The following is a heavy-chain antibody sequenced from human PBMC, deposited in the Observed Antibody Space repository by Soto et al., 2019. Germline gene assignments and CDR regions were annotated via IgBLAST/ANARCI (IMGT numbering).Heavy chain of an antibody. Sequence: EVQLLESGGGLVQPGGSLRLSCAASGFTFSSYAMSWVRQAPGKGLEWVSAISGSGGSTYYADSVKGRFTISRDNARNTLYLQMNSLRAADTAVYDCAKDSRNSQWLMGGPWYFDLWGRGTLVTVSS. CDR3: AKDSRNSQWLMGGPWYFDL. CDR1: GFTFSSYA. J-gene: IGHJ2*01. CDR2: ISGSGGST. D-gene: IGHD6-19*01. V-gene: IGHV3-23*01.